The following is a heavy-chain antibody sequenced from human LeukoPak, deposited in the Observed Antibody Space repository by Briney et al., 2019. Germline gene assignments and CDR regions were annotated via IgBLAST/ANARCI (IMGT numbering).Heavy chain of an antibody. CDR2: IRYDGSNK. V-gene: IGHV3-30*02. D-gene: IGHD3-22*01. J-gene: IGHJ4*02. CDR3: AKDPGDDSSGYYPDY. CDR1: GFTFSSYG. Sequence: PGGSLRLSCAASGFTFSSYGMHWVRQAPGKGLEWVAFIRYDGSNKYYADSVKGRFTISRDNSKNTLYLQMNSLRAEDTAVYYCAKDPGDDSSGYYPDYWAREPWSPSPQ.